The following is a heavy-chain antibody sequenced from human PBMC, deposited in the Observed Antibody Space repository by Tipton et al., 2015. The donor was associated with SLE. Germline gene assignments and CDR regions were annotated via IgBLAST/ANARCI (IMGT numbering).Heavy chain of an antibody. D-gene: IGHD1-14*01. CDR1: RFTFRSYW. V-gene: IGHV3-74*01. Sequence: GSLRLSCAASRFTFRSYWMNWVRQAPGKGLVWVSRISWDGSNTFYAESAKGRFTISRDNAKNTLYLEMSSLRDEDTAVYYCARDLRNWGQGTLVTVSS. CDR3: ARDLRN. J-gene: IGHJ4*02. CDR2: ISWDGSNT.